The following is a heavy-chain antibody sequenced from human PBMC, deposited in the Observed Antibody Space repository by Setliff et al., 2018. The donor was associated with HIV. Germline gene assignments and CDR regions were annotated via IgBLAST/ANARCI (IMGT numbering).Heavy chain of an antibody. CDR3: ARLFIPNYFDP. J-gene: IGHJ5*02. Sequence: SETLSLTCTVSDASISNYHWSWIRQPPGKGLEWIGYIYYSGSTNYNPSLKSRVTISIDTSTNQFSLKLSSVAAADTAVYYCARLFIPNYFDPWGQGTLVTVSS. V-gene: IGHV4-59*08. CDR2: IYYSGST. D-gene: IGHD2-21*01. CDR1: DASISNYH.